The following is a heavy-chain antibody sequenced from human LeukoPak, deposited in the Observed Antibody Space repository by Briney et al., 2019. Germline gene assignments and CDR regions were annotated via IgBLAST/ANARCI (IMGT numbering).Heavy chain of an antibody. CDR1: GGSISSGSYY. V-gene: IGHV4-61*02. D-gene: IGHD3-9*01. CDR3: ASSAYDILTGYYTFFDY. Sequence: PSETLSLTCTVSGGSISSGSYYWSWIRQPAGKGLEWIGRIYTSGSTNYNPSLKSRVTISVDTSKNQFPLKLSSVTAADTAVYYCASSAYDILTGYYTFFDYWGQGTLVTVSS. J-gene: IGHJ4*02. CDR2: IYTSGST.